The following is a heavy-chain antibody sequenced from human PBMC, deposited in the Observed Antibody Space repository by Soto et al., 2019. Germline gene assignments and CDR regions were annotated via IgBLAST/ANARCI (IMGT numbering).Heavy chain of an antibody. Sequence: QVQLVQSGAEVKKPGASVKVSCKASGYTFTSYGISWVRQAPGQGLEWMGWISAHNGNTKYAQKLQGRDTMTTDTSTSTAYMELRRLRSDNTGVYYCARDLRYGLCDYWAQGTLVTVSS. CDR1: GYTFTSYG. CDR2: ISAHNGNT. J-gene: IGHJ4*02. CDR3: ARDLRYGLCDY. V-gene: IGHV1-18*01. D-gene: IGHD5-18*01.